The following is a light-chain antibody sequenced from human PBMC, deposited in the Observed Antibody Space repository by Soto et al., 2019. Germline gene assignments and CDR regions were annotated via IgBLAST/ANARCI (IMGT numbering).Light chain of an antibody. V-gene: IGKV3-15*01. CDR3: KKYNNLPRKYP. J-gene: IGKJ2*01. CDR1: QSVSSN. CDR2: GAS. Sequence: EIVMTQSPATLSVSPGERATLSCRASQSVSSNLSWYQQKPGQAPRLLIYGASTRATGIPARFSGSGSGTEFTLTISSLQSEDFAVYYCKKYNNLPRKYPFGKWTK.